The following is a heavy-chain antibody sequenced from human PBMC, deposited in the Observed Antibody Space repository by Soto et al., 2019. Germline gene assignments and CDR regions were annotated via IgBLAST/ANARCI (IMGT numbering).Heavy chain of an antibody. J-gene: IGHJ4*02. V-gene: IGHV4-34*01. CDR1: GGSFSGYY. CDR2: INHSGST. CDR3: ARGRGY. Sequence: SETLSLTCAVYGGSFSGYYWSWIRQPPGKGLEWIGEINHSGSTNYNPSLKSRVTISVDTAKNQFSLKLSSVTAADTAVYYCARGRGYWGQGTLVTVSS.